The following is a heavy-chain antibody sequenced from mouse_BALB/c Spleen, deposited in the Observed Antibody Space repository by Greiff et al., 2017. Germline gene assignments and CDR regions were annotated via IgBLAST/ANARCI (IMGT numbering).Heavy chain of an antibody. V-gene: IGHV1-9*01. D-gene: IGHD1-1*01. CDR2: ILPGSGST. Sequence: QVQLQQSGAELMKPGASVKISCKATGYTFSSYWIEWVKQRPGHGLEWIGEILPGSGSTNDNEKFKGKATFTADTSSNTAYMQLSSLTSEDSAVYYCARGHYGSSSYAMDYWGQGTSVTVSS. J-gene: IGHJ4*01. CDR3: ARGHYGSSSYAMDY. CDR1: GYTFSSYW.